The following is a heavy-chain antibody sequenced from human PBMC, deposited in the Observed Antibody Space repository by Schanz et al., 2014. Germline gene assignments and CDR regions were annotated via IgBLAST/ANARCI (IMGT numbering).Heavy chain of an antibody. CDR2: ISSASSTI. CDR1: GFTFSSNS. J-gene: IGHJ4*02. V-gene: IGHV3-48*01. D-gene: IGHD1-1*01. CDR3: ARDRRNADLDY. Sequence: EVQLVESGGGLVQPGGSLRLSCAASGFTFSSNSMNWVRQAPGKGLEWVSYISSASSTINYADSVKGRFTISRDNAKNSLYLEMNSLRAEDTALYYCARDRRNADLDYWGQGTLXTVSS.